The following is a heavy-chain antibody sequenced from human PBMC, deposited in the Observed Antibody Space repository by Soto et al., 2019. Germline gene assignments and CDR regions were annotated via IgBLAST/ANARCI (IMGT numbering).Heavy chain of an antibody. CDR1: GFTFSSYG. V-gene: IGHV3-33*01. Sequence: PGGSLRLSCAASGFTFSSYGMHWVRQAPGKGLEWVAVIWYDGSNKYYADSVKGRFTISRDNSKNTLYLQMNSLRAEDTAVYYCAGAGSSSSGYYYYYMDVWGKGTTVTVSS. CDR2: IWYDGSNK. D-gene: IGHD6-6*01. CDR3: AGAGSSSSGYYYYYMDV. J-gene: IGHJ6*03.